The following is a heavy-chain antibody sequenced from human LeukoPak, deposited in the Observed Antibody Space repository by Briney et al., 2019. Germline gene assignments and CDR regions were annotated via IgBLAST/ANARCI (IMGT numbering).Heavy chain of an antibody. CDR1: GFTFSNYI. V-gene: IGHV3-30*04. CDR2: ILENGSYQ. J-gene: IGHJ4*02. CDR3: ARVQGGGFRTADY. Sequence: GGSLRLSCAASGFTFSNYIMHWVRQAPGKGLDWVAVILENGSYQYYADSVKGRFTISRDNSKNTLFLQMNSLRDEDTAIYYCARVQGGGFRTADYWGQGTLVAVSS. D-gene: IGHD1-14*01.